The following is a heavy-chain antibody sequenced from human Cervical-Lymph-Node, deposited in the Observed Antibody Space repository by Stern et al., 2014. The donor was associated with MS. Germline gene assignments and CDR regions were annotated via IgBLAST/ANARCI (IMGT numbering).Heavy chain of an antibody. D-gene: IGHD3-16*01. J-gene: IGHJ2*01. CDR2: INWNSGDI. CDR1: GFTFDDHA. Sequence: QLVESGGGLIQPGRSLSLSCAASGFTFDDHAMHWVRQAPGKGLEWTSGINWNSGDIDYADSVKGRFTISRDNAKNSLYLQMSSLRPEDTALYFCVRDRGASGTYWYFDLWGRGTLVTVSS. V-gene: IGHV3-9*01. CDR3: VRDRGASGTYWYFDL.